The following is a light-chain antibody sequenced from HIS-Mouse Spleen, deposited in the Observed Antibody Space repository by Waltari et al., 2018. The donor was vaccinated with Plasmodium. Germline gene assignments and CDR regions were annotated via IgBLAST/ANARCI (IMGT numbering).Light chain of an antibody. CDR1: ALPKKY. V-gene: IGLV3-10*01. J-gene: IGLJ3*02. Sequence: SYELTQPPSVSVSPGQTARITCSGDALPKKYAYWYQQKSGQAPVLVNYEDSKRPSGDPERFSGSSSGTMATLTISGAQVEDEADYYCYSTDSSGNHRGFGGGTKLTGL. CDR3: YSTDSSGNHRG. CDR2: EDS.